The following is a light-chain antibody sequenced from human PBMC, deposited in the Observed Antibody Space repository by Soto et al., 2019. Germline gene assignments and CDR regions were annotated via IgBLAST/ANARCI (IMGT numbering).Light chain of an antibody. J-gene: IGLJ1*01. CDR2: EVN. Sequence: QSALTQPPSASGSPGQSVTISCTGTSSDVGGYNYVSWYQQHPGKAPKLMIYEVNKRPSGVPDRFSGYKSGNTASLTVSGLQAEDEADYYCSSYAGSSNSVFGTGTKVTVL. CDR3: SSYAGSSNSV. CDR1: SSDVGGYNY. V-gene: IGLV2-8*01.